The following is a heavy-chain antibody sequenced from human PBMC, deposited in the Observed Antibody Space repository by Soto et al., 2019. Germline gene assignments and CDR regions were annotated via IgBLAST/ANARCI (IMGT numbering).Heavy chain of an antibody. V-gene: IGHV1-18*01. CDR2: ISAYNGNT. D-gene: IGHD2-21*01. CDR3: ARGAFCGGAPGCRDMDV. CDR1: GYKFISHS. Sequence: QIQLVQSGGEVKKPGASVKVSCKCSGYKFISHSITWVRQAPGHGLEWRGRISAYNGNTNYAQKLQGRVTMTTDTSTNTAYMELRSLRSDDTAVYYCARGAFCGGAPGCRDMDVWGQGTTVTVSS. J-gene: IGHJ6*02.